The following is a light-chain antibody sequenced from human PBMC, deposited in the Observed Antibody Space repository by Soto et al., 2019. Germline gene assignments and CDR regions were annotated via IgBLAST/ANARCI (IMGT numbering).Light chain of an antibody. CDR1: QSISSW. J-gene: IGKJ4*01. CDR2: DAS. V-gene: IGKV1-5*01. CDR3: QQYNSYSLT. Sequence: DIQMTQSPSTLSASVGGRVTITCRASQSISSWLAWYQQKPGKAPKLLIYDASSLESGVPSRFSGGGSGTEFTLTISSLQPDDFATYYCQQYNSYSLTFGGGTKVEI.